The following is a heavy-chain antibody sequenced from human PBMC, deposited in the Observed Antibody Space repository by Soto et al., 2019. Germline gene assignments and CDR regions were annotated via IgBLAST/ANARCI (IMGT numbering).Heavy chain of an antibody. J-gene: IGHJ5*02. CDR1: VVSIMSIIYY. V-gene: IGHV4-39*01. CDR3: ARKGHREENWFEQ. Sequence: SETLSLTCTFSVVSIMSIIYYLCFIRQPPWNGLEWIVSIYYSGSTYYNPSLKSRVTISVDTSKNQFSLKLSSVTAADTAVYYCARKGHREENWFEQWGKGNMVNVSS. CDR2: IYYSGST.